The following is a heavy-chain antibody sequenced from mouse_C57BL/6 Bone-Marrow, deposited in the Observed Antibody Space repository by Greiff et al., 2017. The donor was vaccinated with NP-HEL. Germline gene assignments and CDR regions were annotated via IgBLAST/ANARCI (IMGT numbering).Heavy chain of an antibody. CDR1: GFSFNTYA. Sequence: EVKLVESGGGLVQPKGSLKLSCAASGFSFNTYAMNWVRQAPGKGLEWVARIRSKSNNYATYYADSVKDRFTISRDDSESMLYLQMNNLKTEDTAMYYCVRHDDYDGDWYFDVWGTGTTGTVSS. J-gene: IGHJ1*03. CDR2: IRSKSNNYAT. D-gene: IGHD2-4*01. CDR3: VRHDDYDGDWYFDV. V-gene: IGHV10-1*01.